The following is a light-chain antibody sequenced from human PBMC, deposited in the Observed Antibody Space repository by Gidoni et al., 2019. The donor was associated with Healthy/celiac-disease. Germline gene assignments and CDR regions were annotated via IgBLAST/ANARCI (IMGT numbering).Light chain of an antibody. CDR2: GAS. CDR3: QQYGSSWT. CDR1: QSVSSSY. J-gene: IGKJ1*01. Sequence: DIVLTQSPGALSLSPGERATLSCRASQSVSSSYLAWYQQKPGQAPKLLIYGASSRATGIPDRFSGRGSGTDFTLTISRLEPEEFAVYYCQQYGSSWTFGQGTKVEIK. V-gene: IGKV3-20*01.